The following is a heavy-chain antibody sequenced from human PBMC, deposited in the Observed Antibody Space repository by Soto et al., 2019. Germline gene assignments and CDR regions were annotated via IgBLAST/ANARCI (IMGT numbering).Heavy chain of an antibody. D-gene: IGHD1-26*01. CDR1: GFTFSSYG. CDR3: AKDRIVAARYYYGMDV. CDR2: ISYDGSNK. V-gene: IGHV3-30*18. Sequence: QVQLVESGGGVVQPGRSLRLSCAASGFTFSSYGMHWVRQAPGKGLEWVAVISYDGSNKYYADSVKGRFTISRDNSKNTLYLQMNSLRAEDTAVYYCAKDRIVAARYYYGMDVWGQGTTVTVSS. J-gene: IGHJ6*02.